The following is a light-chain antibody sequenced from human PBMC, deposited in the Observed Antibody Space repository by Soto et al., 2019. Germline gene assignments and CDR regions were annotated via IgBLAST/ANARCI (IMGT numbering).Light chain of an antibody. Sequence: EIVLTQSPGTLSLSPGERATLSCRASQSVSRSYLAWYQQKPGQAPRLLIYGASSRATGIPDRFSGSGSGPYFTLAISRLEPEDFAVYYCQQYGSSPETFGQGTKVEIK. J-gene: IGKJ1*01. CDR1: QSVSRSY. V-gene: IGKV3-20*01. CDR2: GAS. CDR3: QQYGSSPET.